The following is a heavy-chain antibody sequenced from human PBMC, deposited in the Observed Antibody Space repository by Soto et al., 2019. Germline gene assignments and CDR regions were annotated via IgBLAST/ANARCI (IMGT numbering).Heavy chain of an antibody. J-gene: IGHJ6*02. CDR3: ARGENTAMVYYYYGMDV. Sequence: GASVKVSCKASGYTFTSYDINWVRQATGQGLEWMGWMNPNSGSTGYAQKFQGRVTMTRNTSISTAYMELSSLRSEDTAVYYCARGENTAMVYYYYGMDVWGQGTTVTVSS. CDR2: MNPNSGST. CDR1: GYTFTSYD. V-gene: IGHV1-8*01. D-gene: IGHD5-18*01.